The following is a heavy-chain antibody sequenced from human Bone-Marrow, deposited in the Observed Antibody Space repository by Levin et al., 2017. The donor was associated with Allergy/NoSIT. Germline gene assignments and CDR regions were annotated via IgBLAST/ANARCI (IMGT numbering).Heavy chain of an antibody. Sequence: GSLRLYCAVYGGSFSGYYWSWIRQPPGKGLEWIGEINHSGSTNYNPSLKSRVTISVDTSKNQFSLKLSSVTAADTAVYYCARAWKEYSSSTRTDAFDIWGQGTMVTVSS. CDR1: GGSFSGYY. D-gene: IGHD6-6*01. CDR2: INHSGST. J-gene: IGHJ3*02. CDR3: ARAWKEYSSSTRTDAFDI. V-gene: IGHV4-34*01.